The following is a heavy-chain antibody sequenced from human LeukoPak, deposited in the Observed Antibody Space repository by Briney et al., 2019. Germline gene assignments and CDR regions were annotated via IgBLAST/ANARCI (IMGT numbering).Heavy chain of an antibody. J-gene: IGHJ2*01. CDR1: GFTFSSYG. CDR3: ARVRKYSGYYSWYFDL. D-gene: IGHD5-12*01. Sequence: GGSLRLSCAASGFTFSSYGMHWVRQAPGKGLEWVAFIRYDGSNKYYADSVKGRFTISRDNSKNTLYLQMNSLRAGDTAVYYCARVRKYSGYYSWYFDLWGRGTLVTVSS. V-gene: IGHV3-30*02. CDR2: IRYDGSNK.